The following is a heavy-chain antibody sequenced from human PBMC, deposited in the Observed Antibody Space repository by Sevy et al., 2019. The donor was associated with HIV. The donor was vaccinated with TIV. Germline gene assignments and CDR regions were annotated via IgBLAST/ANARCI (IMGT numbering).Heavy chain of an antibody. CDR1: GYTFTGQY. CDR3: ARDLRLRGDSYGSFDY. V-gene: IGHV1-2*02. CDR2: INPNSGGT. D-gene: IGHD5-18*01. J-gene: IGHJ4*02. Sequence: ASVKVSCKASGYTFTGQYIHWVRQAPGQGLEWMGWINPNSGGTNYRQDFQGRVTLTMDTSITTAYMELSGLKSDDTAIYYCARDLRLRGDSYGSFDYWGQGTLVTVSS.